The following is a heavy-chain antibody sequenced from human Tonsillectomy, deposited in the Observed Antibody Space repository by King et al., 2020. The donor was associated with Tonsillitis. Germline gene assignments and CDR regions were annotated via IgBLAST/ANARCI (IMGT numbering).Heavy chain of an antibody. D-gene: IGHD4-17*01. V-gene: IGHV4-38-2*01. J-gene: IGHJ4*02. CDR2: IYHSGST. Sequence: QLQESGPGLVKPSETLSLTCAVSGYSISSGYYWGWIRQPPGKGLEWIGSIYHSGSTYYNPSLKSRVTISVDTSKNQFSLKLSSVTAADTAVYYCARGPPTVPPTDYFDYWGQGTLVTVSS. CDR1: GYSISSGYY. CDR3: ARGPPTVPPTDYFDY.